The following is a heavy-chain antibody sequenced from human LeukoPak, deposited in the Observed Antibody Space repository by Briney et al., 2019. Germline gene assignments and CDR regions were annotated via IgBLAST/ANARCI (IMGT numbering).Heavy chain of an antibody. CDR2: TYYRSKWYN. Sequence: SQTLSLTCAISGDSVSSNSAAWNWIRQSPSRGLEWLGRTYYRSKWYNDYAVSVKSRITINPDTSKNQFSLQLNSVTPEDTAVYYCARGAAGTSNFYYYYMDVWGKGTTVTVSS. D-gene: IGHD6-19*01. CDR3: ARGAAGTSNFYYYYMDV. J-gene: IGHJ6*03. CDR1: GDSVSSNSAA. V-gene: IGHV6-1*01.